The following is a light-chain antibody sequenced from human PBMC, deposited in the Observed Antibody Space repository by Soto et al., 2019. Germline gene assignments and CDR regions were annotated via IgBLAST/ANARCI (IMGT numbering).Light chain of an antibody. CDR1: SCDVGSYNL. CDR3: FSYAGNSVYV. CDR2: EGT. J-gene: IGLJ1*01. V-gene: IGLV2-23*01. Sequence: QSALTQPASVSGSPGQSITSSCTGTSCDVGSYNLVSWFQQLPGKVPKLIIYEGTKRPSGVSDRFSGSKSGYTASLTISGLQAEDAADYYCFSYAGNSVYVFGTRTKVTVL.